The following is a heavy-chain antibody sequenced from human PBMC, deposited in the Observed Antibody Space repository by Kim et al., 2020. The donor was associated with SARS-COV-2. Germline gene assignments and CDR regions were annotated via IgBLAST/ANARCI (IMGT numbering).Heavy chain of an antibody. D-gene: IGHD6-13*01. V-gene: IGHV4-59*01. CDR1: GGSMNSFY. CDR2: VYYSGIT. CDR3: ARGSYTNSWYPYLDY. J-gene: IGHJ4*02. Sequence: SETLSLTCSVSGGSMNSFYWSWIRQSPGQGLEWIGYVYYSGITKYNRSLRSRVTISIDMSKNQFSLNLRSVTAADSAVYYCARGSYTNSWYPYLDYWGQG.